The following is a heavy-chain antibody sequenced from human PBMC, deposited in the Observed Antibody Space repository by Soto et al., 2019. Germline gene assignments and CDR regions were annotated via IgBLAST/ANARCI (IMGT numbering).Heavy chain of an antibody. V-gene: IGHV2-70*17. J-gene: IGHJ5*02. Sequence: SGPTLVNPTQTLTLTCTFSGFSLSTSGMCVSWIRQPPGKALEWLARIDWDDDKFYSTSLKTRLTISKDTSKNQVVLTMTNMDPVDTATYYCARIPSNSCRDGTWGQGTLVTIYS. D-gene: IGHD2-15*01. CDR1: GFSLSTSGMC. CDR2: IDWDDDK. CDR3: ARIPSNSCRDGT.